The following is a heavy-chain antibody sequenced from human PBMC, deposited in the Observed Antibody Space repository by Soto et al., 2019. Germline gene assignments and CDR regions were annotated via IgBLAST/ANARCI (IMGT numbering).Heavy chain of an antibody. D-gene: IGHD1-26*01. J-gene: IGHJ4*02. Sequence: WETLSLTSAVYGGSFSGYYWSWIRQSPGKGLEWIGEINHSGSTNYNPSLKSRVTISVDTSKNHFSLKLSSVTAADTALYYCARGGGNYLPFDYWGQGTLVTVSS. CDR2: INHSGST. CDR3: ARGGGNYLPFDY. CDR1: GGSFSGYY. V-gene: IGHV4-34*01.